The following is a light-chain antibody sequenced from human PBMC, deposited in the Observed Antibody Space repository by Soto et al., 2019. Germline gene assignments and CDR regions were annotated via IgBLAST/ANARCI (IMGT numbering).Light chain of an antibody. V-gene: IGKV1-39*01. CDR1: QSISSY. J-gene: IGKJ4*01. CDR2: AAS. Sequence: DIQMTQSPSSLSASVGDRVTITCRASQSISSYLNWYPQKPGKAPKLLIYAASSLHSGVPSRFSGSGSGTDFTLTISSLQPEDFATYYCQQSYSTPTFGGGNKVEIK. CDR3: QQSYSTPT.